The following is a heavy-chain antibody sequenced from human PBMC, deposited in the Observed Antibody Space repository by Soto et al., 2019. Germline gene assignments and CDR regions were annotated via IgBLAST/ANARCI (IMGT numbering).Heavy chain of an antibody. Sequence: QVQLQESGPRLVKPSETLSLTCAVSGGSVSSVGYYWSWIRRPPEKGLEWIGHVSYSGSSNYNPSLKSRVAISLDTSNNQFSLRLSSVTAADTAVYYCARVCCYGRLDHWGQGTLVTVSS. CDR1: GGSVSSVGYY. CDR2: VSYSGSS. J-gene: IGHJ5*02. D-gene: IGHD2-15*01. CDR3: ARVCCYGRLDH. V-gene: IGHV4-61*08.